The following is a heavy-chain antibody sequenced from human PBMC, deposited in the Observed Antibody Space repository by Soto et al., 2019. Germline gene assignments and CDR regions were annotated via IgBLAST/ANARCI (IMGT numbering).Heavy chain of an antibody. CDR2: IYHSGST. J-gene: IGHJ6*02. CDR3: ARNIRTDYYDSSGYLHYYYYYGMDV. V-gene: IGHV4-38-2*01. CDR1: GYSISSGYY. Sequence: SETLSLTCAVSGYSISSGYYWGWIRQPPGKGLEWIGSIYHSGSTYYNPSLKSRVTISVDTPKNQFSLKLSSVTAADTAVYYCARNIRTDYYDSSGYLHYYYYYGMDVWGQGTTVTVSS. D-gene: IGHD3-22*01.